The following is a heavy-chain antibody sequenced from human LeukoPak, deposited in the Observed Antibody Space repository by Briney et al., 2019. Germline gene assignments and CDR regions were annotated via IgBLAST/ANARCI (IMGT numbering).Heavy chain of an antibody. D-gene: IGHD3-3*01. CDR2: IKSDGTGI. V-gene: IGHV3-74*01. CDR3: VRGQTIDY. CDR1: GFTFSNYW. J-gene: IGHJ4*02. Sequence: GVSLTLSCTTSGFTFSNYWMYWVRQAPGKGLMWVSRIKSDGTGIAYTDSVEGRFTISRDNAKNTLYLQMNSLRDEDTAVYYCVRGQTIDYWGQGTLVTVFS.